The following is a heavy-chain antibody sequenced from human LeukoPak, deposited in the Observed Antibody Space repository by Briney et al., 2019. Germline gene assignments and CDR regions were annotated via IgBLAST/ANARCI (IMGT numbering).Heavy chain of an antibody. CDR3: ATGRPPLRYFDY. CDR1: GGSFSGYY. CDR2: INHSGST. Sequence: SETLSLTCAVYGGSFSGYYWSWIRQPPGKGLEWIGEINHSGSTNYNPSRKSRVTISVDTSKNQFSLKLSSVAAADTAVYDCATGRPPLRYFDYWGQGTLVTVSS. J-gene: IGHJ4*02. V-gene: IGHV4-34*01. D-gene: IGHD3-9*01.